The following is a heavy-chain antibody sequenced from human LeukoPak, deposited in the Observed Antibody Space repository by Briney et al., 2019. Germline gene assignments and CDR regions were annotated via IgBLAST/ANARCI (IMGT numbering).Heavy chain of an antibody. CDR2: MNPNSGNT. V-gene: IGHV1-8*01. CDR1: GYTFTSYD. J-gene: IGHJ1*01. CDR3: ARGQKYYDFWSGYQFQH. D-gene: IGHD3-3*01. Sequence: ASVKVSCKASGYTFTSYDINWVRQATGQGLEWMGWMNPNSGNTGYAQKLQGRVTMTTDTSTSTAYMELRSLRSDDTAVYYCARGQKYYDFWSGYQFQHWGQGTLVTVSS.